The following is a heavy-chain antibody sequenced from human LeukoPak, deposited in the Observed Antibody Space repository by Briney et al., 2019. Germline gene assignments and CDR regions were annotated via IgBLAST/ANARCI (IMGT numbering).Heavy chain of an antibody. CDR2: INPSGGST. J-gene: IGHJ4*02. CDR1: GYTFTSYY. CDR3: ARDFYGDYESDY. Sequence: ASVKVSCKASGYTFTSYYMHWVRQAPGQGLEWMGIINPSGGSTSYAQKFQGRVTMTRDMSTSTVYMELSSLRSEDTAVYYCARDFYGDYESDYWGQGTLVTVSS. D-gene: IGHD4-17*01. V-gene: IGHV1-46*01.